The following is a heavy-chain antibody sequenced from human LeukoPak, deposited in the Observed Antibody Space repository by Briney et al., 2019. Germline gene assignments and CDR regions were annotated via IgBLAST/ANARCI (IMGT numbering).Heavy chain of an antibody. D-gene: IGHD3-9*01. CDR3: AREAGYFAFDI. J-gene: IGHJ3*02. CDR2: IYYSGST. V-gene: IGHV4-59*01. Sequence: SETLSLTCTVSGGSISSYYWSWIRLPPGKGLEWIGYIYYSGSTNCNPSLKSRVTISVDTSKNQFSLKLSSVTAADTAVYYCAREAGYFAFDIWGQGTMVTVSS. CDR1: GGSISSYY.